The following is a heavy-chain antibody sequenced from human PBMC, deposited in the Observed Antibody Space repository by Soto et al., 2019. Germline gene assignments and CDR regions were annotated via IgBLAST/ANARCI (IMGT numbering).Heavy chain of an antibody. Sequence: PGGSLRLSCAASGFTFNNAWVNWVRQAPGKGLEWVGRIKSKTDGRKTDYAAPVKGRFTIARDDSKNTLYLQMNSLRAEYTAVYYCARRVGAITYYFDYWGQGTLVTVSS. CDR2: IKSKTDGRKT. D-gene: IGHD1-26*01. CDR1: GFTFNNAW. CDR3: ARRVGAITYYFDY. J-gene: IGHJ4*02. V-gene: IGHV3-15*07.